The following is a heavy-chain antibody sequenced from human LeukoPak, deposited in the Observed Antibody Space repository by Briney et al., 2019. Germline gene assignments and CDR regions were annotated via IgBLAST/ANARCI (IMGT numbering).Heavy chain of an antibody. V-gene: IGHV4-39*07. J-gene: IGHJ4*02. CDR1: GGSISSGGYY. Sequence: PSQTLSLTCTVSGGSISSGGYYWSWICQPPGKGLEWIGSIYYSGSTYYNPSLKSRVTISVDTSKNQFSLKLSSVTAADTAVYYCARVAIAAAGTTSFDYWGQGTLVTVSS. CDR2: IYYSGST. D-gene: IGHD6-13*01. CDR3: ARVAIAAAGTTSFDY.